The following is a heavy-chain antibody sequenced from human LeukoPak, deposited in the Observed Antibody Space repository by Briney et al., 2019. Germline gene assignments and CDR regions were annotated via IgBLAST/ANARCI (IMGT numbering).Heavy chain of an antibody. V-gene: IGHV4-39*07. J-gene: IGHJ6*02. CDR3: ARQVILGYYGMDV. CDR1: GGSISSSSYY. D-gene: IGHD3-22*01. CDR2: IYYSGST. Sequence: SETLSLTCTVSGGSISSSSYYWGWIRQPPGKGLEWIGSIYYSGSTYYNPSLKSRVTISVDTSKNQFSLKLSSVTAADTAVYYCARQVILGYYGMDVWGQGTTVTVSS.